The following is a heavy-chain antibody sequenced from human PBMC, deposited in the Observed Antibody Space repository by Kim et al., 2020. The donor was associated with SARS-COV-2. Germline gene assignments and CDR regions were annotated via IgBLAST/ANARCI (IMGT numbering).Heavy chain of an antibody. CDR3: AKDLGYSSWWYIAFDM. Sequence: GGSLRLSCAASGFTFSSSAMSWVRQAPGKGLEWVSSISGSGADTYYVGSVKGRFTVSRDNARNTLHLQMSSLRGEDTAVYYCAKDLGYSSWWYIAFDMW. D-gene: IGHD6-13*01. V-gene: IGHV3-23*01. CDR1: GFTFSSSA. CDR2: ISGSGADT. J-gene: IGHJ3*02.